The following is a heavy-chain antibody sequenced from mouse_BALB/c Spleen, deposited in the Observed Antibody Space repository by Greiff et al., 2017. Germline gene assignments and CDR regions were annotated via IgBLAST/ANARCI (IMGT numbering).Heavy chain of an antibody. CDR2: ISYSGST. D-gene: IGHD3-1*01. V-gene: IGHV3-2*02. J-gene: IGHJ1*01. Sequence: EVKLQESGPGLVKPSQSLSLTCTVTGYSITSDYAWNWIRQFPGNKLEWMGYISYSGSTSYNPSLKSRISITRDTSKNQFFLQLNSVTTEDTATYYCARSRAHWYFDVWGAGTTVTVSS. CDR1: GYSITSDYA. CDR3: ARSRAHWYFDV.